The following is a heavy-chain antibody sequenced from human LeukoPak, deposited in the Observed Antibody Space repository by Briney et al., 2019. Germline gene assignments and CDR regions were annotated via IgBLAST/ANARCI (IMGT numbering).Heavy chain of an antibody. D-gene: IGHD3-22*01. CDR2: IIPIFGTA. CDR1: GGTFSSYA. J-gene: IGHJ2*01. V-gene: IGHV1-69*05. CDR3: ATMGRGYNSRWYFDL. Sequence: SVKVSCKASGGTFSSYAISWVRQAPGQGLEWMGGIIPIFGTANYAQKFQGRVTITTDESTSTAYMELSSLRSEDTAVYYCATMGRGYNSRWYFDLWGRGTLVTVSS.